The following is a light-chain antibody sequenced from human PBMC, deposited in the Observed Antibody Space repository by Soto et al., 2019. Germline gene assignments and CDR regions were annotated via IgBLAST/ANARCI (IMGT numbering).Light chain of an antibody. CDR3: SSYTTSTTLI. V-gene: IGLV2-14*03. Sequence: QSALTQPASVSGSPGQSITISCTGTSSDVGRYKLVSWYQQHPGKAPKLMIYDVTNRPSGVSNRFSGSKSGNTASLTISGLQAEDEADYYCSSYTTSTTLIFGGGTKETVL. CDR1: SSDVGRYKL. CDR2: DVT. J-gene: IGLJ2*01.